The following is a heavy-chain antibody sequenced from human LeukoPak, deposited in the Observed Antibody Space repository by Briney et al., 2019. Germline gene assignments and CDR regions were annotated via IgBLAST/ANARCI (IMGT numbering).Heavy chain of an antibody. CDR3: ASQLLYDFWSGYSPLSSFDF. CDR1: GASISSNSDY. D-gene: IGHD3-3*01. J-gene: IGHJ4*02. Sequence: SETLSLTCTVSGASISSNSDYWGWIRQPPGKGLEWIGSAYYTESTYYNPSLKSRVTISLDTSKNQFSLKLTSVTAADTAVYYCASQLLYDFWSGYSPLSSFDFWGQGSLVTVSS. CDR2: AYYTEST. V-gene: IGHV4-39*07.